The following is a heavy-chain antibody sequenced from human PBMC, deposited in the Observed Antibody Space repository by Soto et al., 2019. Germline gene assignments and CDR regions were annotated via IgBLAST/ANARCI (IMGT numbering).Heavy chain of an antibody. CDR2: INPNSGGT. CDR3: ARETSAAAVFQH. J-gene: IGHJ1*01. V-gene: IGHV1-2*04. Sequence: ASVKVSCKASGYTFTGYYMHWVRQAPGQGLEWMGWINPNSGGTNYAQKFQGWVTMTRGTSISTAYMELSRLRSDDTAVYYCARETSAAAVFQHWGQGTLVTVSS. D-gene: IGHD6-13*01. CDR1: GYTFTGYY.